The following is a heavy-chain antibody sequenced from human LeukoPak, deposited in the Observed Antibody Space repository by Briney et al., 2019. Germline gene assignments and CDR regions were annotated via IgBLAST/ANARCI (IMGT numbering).Heavy chain of an antibody. J-gene: IGHJ4*02. CDR1: GFTFSSYA. Sequence: GGSLRLSCAASGFTFSSYAMSWVRQAPGKGLEWVSAISGSGGSTYYADSVKGRFTISRDNSKNTLYLQMNSLRAEDTAVYYCAKELFLYCSGGSCCSDYFDYWGQGTLVTVSS. V-gene: IGHV3-23*01. CDR2: ISGSGGST. CDR3: AKELFLYCSGGSCCSDYFDY. D-gene: IGHD2-15*01.